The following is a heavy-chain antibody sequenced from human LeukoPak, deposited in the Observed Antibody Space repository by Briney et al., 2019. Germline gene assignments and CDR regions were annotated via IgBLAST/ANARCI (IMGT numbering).Heavy chain of an antibody. Sequence: GGSLRLSCAASGFSFSTYSMNWVRQAPGKGLEWVSSISSTSSYIYYADSVKGRFAISRDNAKNSLYLQMNSLRAEDTAVHYCARDRLPIDYWGQGTLVTVSS. D-gene: IGHD5-12*01. J-gene: IGHJ4*02. CDR1: GFSFSTYS. V-gene: IGHV3-21*01. CDR3: ARDRLPIDY. CDR2: ISSTSSYI.